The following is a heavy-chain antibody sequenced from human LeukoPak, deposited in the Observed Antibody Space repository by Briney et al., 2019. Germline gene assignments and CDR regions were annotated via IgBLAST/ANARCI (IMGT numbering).Heavy chain of an antibody. D-gene: IGHD6-6*01. Sequence: ASVKVSCKASGYTFTSYDINWVRQATGQGLEWMGWMNPNSGNTGYAQKFQGRVTITRNTSISTAYMELSSLRSEDTAVYYCATHNPGYSSSSGSAFDIWGQGTMVTVSS. CDR1: GYTFTSYD. CDR3: ATHNPGYSSSSGSAFDI. V-gene: IGHV1-8*03. CDR2: MNPNSGNT. J-gene: IGHJ3*02.